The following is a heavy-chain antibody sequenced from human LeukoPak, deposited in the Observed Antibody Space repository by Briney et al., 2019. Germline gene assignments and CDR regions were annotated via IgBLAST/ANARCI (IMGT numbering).Heavy chain of an antibody. V-gene: IGHV3-21*01. J-gene: IGHJ4*02. Sequence: GGSLRLSCAAAGFTFSSYSMNWVRQAPGKGLEWVSFISSSGSYIYYADSVKGRFTISRDNAKNSLYLQMNSLRAEDTAVYYCARVGEYQLLPDYWGQGTLVTVSS. D-gene: IGHD2-2*01. CDR3: ARVGEYQLLPDY. CDR2: ISSSGSYI. CDR1: GFTFSSYS.